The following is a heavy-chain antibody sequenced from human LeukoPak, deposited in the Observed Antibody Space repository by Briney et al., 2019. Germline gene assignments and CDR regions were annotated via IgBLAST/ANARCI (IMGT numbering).Heavy chain of an antibody. D-gene: IGHD3-3*01. CDR3: ARVYGRYYDFWSGYYSPYYYGMDV. V-gene: IGHV4-59*01. CDR1: GGSISSYY. CDR2: IYYSGST. J-gene: IGHJ6*02. Sequence: SETLSLTCTVSGGSISSYYWSWIRQPPGKGLEWIGYIYYSGSTNYNPSLKSRVTISVDTSKNQFSLKLSSVTAADTAVYYCARVYGRYYDFWSGYYSPYYYGMDVWGQGTTVTVSS.